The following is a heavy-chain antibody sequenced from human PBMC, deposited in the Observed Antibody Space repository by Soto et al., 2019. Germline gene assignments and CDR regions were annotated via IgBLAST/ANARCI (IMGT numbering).Heavy chain of an antibody. CDR2: IIPIFGTA. Sequence: QVQLVQSGAEVTKPGSSVKVSCKAYGGTFSSYAISWVRQAPGQGLEWMGGIIPIFGTANYAQKFQGRVTITADESTSTAYMELSSLRSEDTAVYCGARVSGSGYPSGYNDYWGQGTLVTVSS. J-gene: IGHJ4*02. CDR3: ARVSGSGYPSGYNDY. CDR1: GGTFSSYA. V-gene: IGHV1-69*01. D-gene: IGHD5-12*01.